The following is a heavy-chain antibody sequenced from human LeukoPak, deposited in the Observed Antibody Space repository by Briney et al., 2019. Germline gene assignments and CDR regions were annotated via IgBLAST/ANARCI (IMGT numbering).Heavy chain of an antibody. Sequence: GGSLRLSCAASGFTFSSYWMSWVRQAPGKGLEWVANIKQDGSEKYYVDSVKGRFTISRDNAKNSLYLQMNSLRAEDTAMYYCARDTPWDYYDSSGPNSDYGMDVWGQGTTVTVSS. D-gene: IGHD3-22*01. CDR1: GFTFSSYW. V-gene: IGHV3-7*01. CDR3: ARDTPWDYYDSSGPNSDYGMDV. CDR2: IKQDGSEK. J-gene: IGHJ6*02.